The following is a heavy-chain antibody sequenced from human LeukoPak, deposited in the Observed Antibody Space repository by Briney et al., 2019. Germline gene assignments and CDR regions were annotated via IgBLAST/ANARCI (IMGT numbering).Heavy chain of an antibody. D-gene: IGHD2-2*01. CDR2: IYYTGST. V-gene: IGHV4-59*01. J-gene: IGHJ4*02. CDR1: GGSISSYY. Sequence: PSETLSLTCTVSGGSISSYYWSWLRQPPGKGLEYIGYIYYTGSTNYNPSLKSRVTISLDTSKNQFSLKLSSVTAADTAVYYCARLVHCFSSHCLDDYWGQGTLVTVSS. CDR3: ARLVHCFSSHCLDDY.